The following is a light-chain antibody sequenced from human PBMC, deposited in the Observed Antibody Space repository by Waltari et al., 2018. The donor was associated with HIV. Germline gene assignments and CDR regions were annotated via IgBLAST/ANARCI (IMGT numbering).Light chain of an antibody. CDR2: WAS. J-gene: IGKJ4*02. CDR1: QCVLYSSKNKNN. CDR3: QQYYSAPPT. Sequence: DILMTQSPASLPVSLGERPTITCKSSQCVLYSSKNKNNLAWYQQKPGQPPTLLISWASCFETGVPDGFSGGGSGTEFTLTISSLQAEDLAVYYCQQYYSAPPTFGGGTKVEI. V-gene: IGKV4-1*01.